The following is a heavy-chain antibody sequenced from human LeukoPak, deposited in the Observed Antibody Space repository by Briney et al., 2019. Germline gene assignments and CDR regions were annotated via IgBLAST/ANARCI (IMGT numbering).Heavy chain of an antibody. CDR2: ISWNSGSI. V-gene: IGHV3-9*01. J-gene: IGHJ4*02. CDR3: AKDFRRDGYNIVGYFDY. Sequence: GGSLRLSCAASGFTFDDYAMHWVRQAPGKGLEWVSGISWNSGSIGYADSVKGRFTISRDNAKNSLYLQMNSLRAEDTALYYCAKDFRRDGYNIVGYFDYWGQGSLVTVSS. D-gene: IGHD5-24*01. CDR1: GFTFDDYA.